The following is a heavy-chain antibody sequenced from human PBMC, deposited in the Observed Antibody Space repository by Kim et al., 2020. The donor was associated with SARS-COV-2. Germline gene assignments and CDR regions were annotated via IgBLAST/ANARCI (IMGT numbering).Heavy chain of an antibody. CDR3: ARGWCSSTSCYDEPFDY. J-gene: IGHJ4*02. CDR1: GFTFSSYS. Sequence: GGSLRLSCAASGFTFSSYSMNWVRQAPGKGLEWVSYISSSSSTIYYADSVKGRFTISRDNAKNSLYLQMNSLRAEDTAVYYCARGWCSSTSCYDEPFDYWGQGTLVTVSS. D-gene: IGHD2-2*01. CDR2: ISSSSSTI. V-gene: IGHV3-48*04.